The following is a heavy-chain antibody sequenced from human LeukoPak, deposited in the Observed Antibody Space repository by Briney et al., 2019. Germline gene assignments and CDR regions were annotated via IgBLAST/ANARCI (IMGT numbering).Heavy chain of an antibody. Sequence: SETLSFTCAVYGGSFSGYYWSWIRQPPGKGLEWIGYIYTSGGTNYIPSLKGRVTISIDTSKNQFSLKLSSVTAADSAVYYCARLTRLSTSPDRYYLDYWGQGTLVTVSS. CDR2: IYTSGGT. D-gene: IGHD6-6*01. CDR1: GGSFSGYY. CDR3: ARLTRLSTSPDRYYLDY. J-gene: IGHJ4*02. V-gene: IGHV4-4*09.